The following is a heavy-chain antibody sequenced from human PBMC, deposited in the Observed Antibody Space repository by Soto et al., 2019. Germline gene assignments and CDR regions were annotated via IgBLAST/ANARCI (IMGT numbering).Heavy chain of an antibody. D-gene: IGHD2-15*01. V-gene: IGHV3-48*02. Sequence: PGGSLRLSCAASGFRFSTYNMDWVRQAPGKGPEWIAHISTTSFTIYYADSVKGRLTISRDNDRNSLYLEMNSLRDEDTAVYYCARDRCYDGTCYSASDSWGQGTLVTVSS. CDR3: ARDRCYDGTCYSASDS. CDR2: ISTTSFTI. J-gene: IGHJ5*01. CDR1: GFRFSTYN.